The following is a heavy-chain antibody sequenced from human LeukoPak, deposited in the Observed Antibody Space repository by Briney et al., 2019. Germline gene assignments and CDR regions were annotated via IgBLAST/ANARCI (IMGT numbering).Heavy chain of an antibody. CDR3: ARVGYYYDSSGYYRGYWVSLGYFDY. V-gene: IGHV3-11*04. Sequence: GGSLRLSCAASGFTFSDYYMSWIRQAPGKGLEWVSYISSSGSTIYYADSVKGRFTISRDNAKNSLYLQMNSLRAEDTAVYYCARVGYYYDSSGYYRGYWVSLGYFDYWGQGTLVTVSS. CDR2: ISSSGSTI. D-gene: IGHD3-22*01. J-gene: IGHJ4*02. CDR1: GFTFSDYY.